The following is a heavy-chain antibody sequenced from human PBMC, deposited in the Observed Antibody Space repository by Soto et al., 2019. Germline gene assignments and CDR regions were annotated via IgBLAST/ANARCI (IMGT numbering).Heavy chain of an antibody. CDR1: GFTFSSYA. J-gene: IGHJ4*02. CDR2: ISGNGGST. Sequence: GGSLRLSCAASGFTFSSYAMSWVRQAPGKGLEWVSAISGNGGSTYYADSVKGRFTISRDNSKNTLYLQMHSLRAEDTAVYYCAKKIVVAAAGPSDYWGQGTLVTVSS. D-gene: IGHD6-13*01. CDR3: AKKIVVAAAGPSDY. V-gene: IGHV3-23*01.